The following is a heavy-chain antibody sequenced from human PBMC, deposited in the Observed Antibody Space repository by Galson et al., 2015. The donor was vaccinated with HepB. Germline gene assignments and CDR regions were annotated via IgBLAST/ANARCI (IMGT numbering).Heavy chain of an antibody. J-gene: IGHJ4*02. CDR3: AKERRYSSSWYLGN. CDR1: GFTFDDYA. Sequence: SLRLSCAASGFTFDDYAMHWVRHGPGKGLEWVASISWKSGSIGYADSVKGRFIISRDNAKNSLYLQMNSLKTEDTAFYYCAKERRYSSSWYLGNWGQGTLVTVSS. V-gene: IGHV3-9*01. CDR2: ISWKSGSI. D-gene: IGHD6-13*01.